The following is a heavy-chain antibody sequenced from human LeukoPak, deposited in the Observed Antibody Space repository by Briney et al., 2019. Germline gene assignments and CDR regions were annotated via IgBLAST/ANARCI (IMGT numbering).Heavy chain of an antibody. CDR1: GFTFSSYE. Sequence: PGGSLRLSCAASGFTFSSYEMNWVRQAPGKGLEWVSYISTSGNTRYYADSVKGRFTISSDNAKTSLYLQMNSLRVEDTAVYYCARELSGTTSYYFDYWGQGTLVAVSS. J-gene: IGHJ4*02. CDR2: ISTSGNTR. CDR3: ARELSGTTSYYFDY. V-gene: IGHV3-48*03. D-gene: IGHD1-7*01.